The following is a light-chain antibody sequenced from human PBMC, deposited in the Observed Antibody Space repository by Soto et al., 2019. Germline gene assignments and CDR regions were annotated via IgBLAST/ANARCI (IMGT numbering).Light chain of an antibody. CDR1: SGHSNYA. Sequence: QLVLTQSPSASASLGASVKLTCTLSSGHSNYAIAWHQQQSEKGPRYLMKLNSDGSHSKGAGIPDRFSGCSSGAERYLTISRLQAEDEADYYCQTWGSGIVVFGGGTKLTVL. V-gene: IGLV4-69*01. CDR3: QTWGSGIVV. CDR2: LNSDGSH. J-gene: IGLJ2*01.